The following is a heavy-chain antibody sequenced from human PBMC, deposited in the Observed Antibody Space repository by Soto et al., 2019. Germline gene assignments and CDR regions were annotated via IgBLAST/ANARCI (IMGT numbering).Heavy chain of an antibody. D-gene: IGHD1-26*01. CDR1: GFTFSGSA. J-gene: IGHJ6*02. CDR3: TRPPYSGSYSYYYYGMDV. CDR2: IRSKANSYAT. V-gene: IGHV3-73*01. Sequence: PGGSLRLSCAASGFTFSGSAMHWVRQASGKGLEWVGRIRSKANSYATAYAASVKGRFTIPRDDSKNTAYLQMNSLKTEDTAVYYCTRPPYSGSYSYYYYGMDVWGQGTTVTVSS.